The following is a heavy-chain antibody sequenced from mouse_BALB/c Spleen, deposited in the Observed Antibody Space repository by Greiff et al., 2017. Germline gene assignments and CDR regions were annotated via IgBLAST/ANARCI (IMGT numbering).Heavy chain of an antibody. V-gene: IGHV5-17*02. D-gene: IGHD2-4*01. CDR2: ISSGSSTI. CDR1: GFTFSSFG. CDR3: ARLGDYDFYAMDY. Sequence: EVKLMESGGGLVQPGGSRKLSCAASGFTFSSFGMHRVRQAPEKGLEWVAYISSGSSTIYYADTVKGRFTISRDNPKNTLFLQMTSLRSEDTAMYYCARLGDYDFYAMDYWGQGTSVTVSS. J-gene: IGHJ4*01.